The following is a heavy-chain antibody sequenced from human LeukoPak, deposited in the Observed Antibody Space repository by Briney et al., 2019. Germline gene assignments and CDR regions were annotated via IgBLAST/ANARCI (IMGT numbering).Heavy chain of an antibody. CDR1: GFTFSSSW. D-gene: IGHD6-19*01. CDR3: AKDRSSGWSLDY. CDR2: IKDDGSAK. J-gene: IGHJ4*02. Sequence: GGSLRLSCAASGFTFSSSWMSWLRQAPGKGLEWVADIKDDGSAKYYVDSVKGRFSISRDNAKNSLYLQMNSLRAEDTAVYYCAKDRSSGWSLDYWGQGTLVTVSS. V-gene: IGHV3-7*01.